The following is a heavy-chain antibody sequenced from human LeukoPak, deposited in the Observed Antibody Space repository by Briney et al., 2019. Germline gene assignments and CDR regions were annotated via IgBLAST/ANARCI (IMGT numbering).Heavy chain of an antibody. J-gene: IGHJ5*02. CDR1: GGSISSSSYY. CDR2: IYTSGST. Sequence: SETLSLTCTVSGGSISSSSYYWSWIRQPAGKGLEWTGRIYTSGSTNYNPSLKSRVTISVDTSKNQFSLKLSSVTAADTAVYYCAREVIQLRASNWFDPWGQGTLVTVSS. V-gene: IGHV4-61*02. D-gene: IGHD5-18*01. CDR3: AREVIQLRASNWFDP.